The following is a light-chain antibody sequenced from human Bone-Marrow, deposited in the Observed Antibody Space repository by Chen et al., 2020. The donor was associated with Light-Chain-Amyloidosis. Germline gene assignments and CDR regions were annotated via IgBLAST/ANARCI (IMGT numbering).Light chain of an antibody. CDR1: DLPTKY. V-gene: IGLV3-25*03. Sequence: SYELTQPPSVSVSPGQTARITCSGDDLPTKYAYWYQQKPGQAPVLVIHRDTERPSGISELFAGSSSGTTATLTIRGVQAEDEADSHCQSADSSGTYEVIFGGGTKLTVL. CDR2: RDT. CDR3: QSADSSGTYEVI. J-gene: IGLJ2*01.